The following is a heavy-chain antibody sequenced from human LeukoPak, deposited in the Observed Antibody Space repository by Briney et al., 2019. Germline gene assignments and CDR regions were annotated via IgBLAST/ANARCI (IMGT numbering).Heavy chain of an antibody. CDR3: VKGYCSSISCSLIDY. V-gene: IGHV3-48*01. J-gene: IGHJ4*02. CDR2: ISSSSSTI. Sequence: GGSLRLSCAASGFTFSSYNMNWVRQAPGKGLEWVSYISSSSSTIYYADSVKGRFTISRDNSKNTLHLQMSSLRAEDTAVYYCVKGYCSSISCSLIDYGGQGTLVTVSS. D-gene: IGHD2-2*01. CDR1: GFTFSSYN.